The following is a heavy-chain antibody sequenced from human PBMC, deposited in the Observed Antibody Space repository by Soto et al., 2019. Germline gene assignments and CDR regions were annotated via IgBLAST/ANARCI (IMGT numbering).Heavy chain of an antibody. CDR1: GGSISSSSYY. Sequence: QLQLQESGPGLVKPSETLSLTCTVSGGSISSSSYYWGWIRQPPGKGLEWIGSIYYSGSTYYNPSLKSRVTISVDTSKNQFSLKLSSVTAADTAVYYCARHETRGAVGALSIWGQGTLVTVSS. J-gene: IGHJ4*02. D-gene: IGHD1-26*01. CDR3: ARHETRGAVGALSI. CDR2: IYYSGST. V-gene: IGHV4-39*01.